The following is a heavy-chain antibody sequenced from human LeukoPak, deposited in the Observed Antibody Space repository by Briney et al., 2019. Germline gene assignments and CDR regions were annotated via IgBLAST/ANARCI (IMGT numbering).Heavy chain of an antibody. D-gene: IGHD1-1*01. V-gene: IGHV1-2*02. Sequence: ASVKVSCKASGFTFTDYYIHWVRQAPGQGLEWMAYINPHSGVTSSPQKFQGRVTMTTDTSISAVYMELSSLISDDTAMYYCVREGNEVLSKNFDFRGQRTLVTVSS. J-gene: IGHJ4*02. CDR3: VREGNEVLSKNFDF. CDR1: GFTFTDYY. CDR2: INPHSGVT.